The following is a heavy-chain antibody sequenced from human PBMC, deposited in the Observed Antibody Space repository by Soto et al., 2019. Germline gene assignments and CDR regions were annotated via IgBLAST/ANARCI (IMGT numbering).Heavy chain of an antibody. V-gene: IGHV3-23*01. D-gene: IGHD1-26*01. CDR2: ISSSGGTT. CDR3: ARRGAYFFDF. Sequence: PGGSLRLSCAASGFTFSGYDMTWVRQAPGQGLEYISGISSSGGTTYYPDSMRGRFTISRDNSKNIVYLQVNILRAEDTAVYYCARRGAYFFDFWGQGTLVTVSS. J-gene: IGHJ4*02. CDR1: GFTFSGYD.